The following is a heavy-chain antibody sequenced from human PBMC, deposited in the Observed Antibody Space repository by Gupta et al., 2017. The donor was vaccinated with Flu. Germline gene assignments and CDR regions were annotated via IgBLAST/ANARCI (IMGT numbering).Heavy chain of an antibody. CDR3: AGPAAYEQLAFFDY. CDR2: ISSSSSYI. CDR1: GFTFSSYS. J-gene: IGHJ4*02. D-gene: IGHD6-6*01. Sequence: EVQLVESGGGLVKPGGSLRLSCAASGFTFSSYSMNWVRQAPGKGLEWVSSISSSSSYIYYADSVKGRFTISRDNAKNSLYLQMNSLRAEDTAVCYCAGPAAYEQLAFFDYWGQGTLVTVSS. V-gene: IGHV3-21*01.